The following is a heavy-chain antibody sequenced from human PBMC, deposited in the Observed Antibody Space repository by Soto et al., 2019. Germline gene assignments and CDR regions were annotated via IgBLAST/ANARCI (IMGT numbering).Heavy chain of an antibody. J-gene: IGHJ6*02. D-gene: IGHD1-26*01. CDR1: GGSISSSNW. V-gene: IGHV4-4*02. Sequence: SETLSLTCAVSGGSISSSNWWSWVRQPPGQGLEWIGEIYHSGSINYNPSLKSRVTLSVDKSKNQFSLKLSSVSAADTAVYYYERGPGKWDLLCYYYYGMDVWGQGPTVAV. CDR3: ERGPGKWDLLCYYYYGMDV. CDR2: IYHSGSI.